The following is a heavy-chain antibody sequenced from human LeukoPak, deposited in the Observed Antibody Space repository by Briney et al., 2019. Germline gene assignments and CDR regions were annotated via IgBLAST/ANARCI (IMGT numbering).Heavy chain of an antibody. CDR2: IYTSGST. J-gene: IGHJ5*02. V-gene: IGHV4-4*07. CDR1: GGSISNYF. CDR3: ARDGRRGRIWTSYGDVWFDP. Sequence: PSETLSLTCTVSGGSISNYFWTWIRQPAGKGREWIGRIYTSGSTDCNPSLKSRVSMSVDTSKNQFSLKLSSVTAADTAVYYCARDGRRGRIWTSYGDVWFDPWGQGTLVTVSS. D-gene: IGHD4-17*01.